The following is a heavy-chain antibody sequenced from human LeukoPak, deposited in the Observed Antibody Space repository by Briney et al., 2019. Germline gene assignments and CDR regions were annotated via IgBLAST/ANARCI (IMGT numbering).Heavy chain of an antibody. CDR1: GFILSNYR. J-gene: IGHJ4*02. CDR2: ISSSGNSR. Sequence: GGSLRLSCAASGFILSNYRMNWVRQAPGKGLEWVSYISSSGNSREYTDSVKGRFTISRDNARDSLHLQMNSLRVEDTAVYYCARDSVRDSYGPYYFDYWGQGTLVTVSS. D-gene: IGHD5-18*01. V-gene: IGHV3-48*03. CDR3: ARDSVRDSYGPYYFDY.